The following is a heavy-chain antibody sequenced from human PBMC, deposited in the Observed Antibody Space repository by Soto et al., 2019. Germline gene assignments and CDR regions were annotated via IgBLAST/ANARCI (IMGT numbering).Heavy chain of an antibody. CDR3: AREGPGYTSRWHGVTGWFDP. D-gene: IGHD2-2*01. CDR1: GGSIDSHY. Sequence: SDTLSLTCIVSGGSIDSHYCSWVRQDAGKGLEWIGRIYPTGGTDYNPSLQSRVTMSVDTSKNQFSLKLISVTGADTAVYYCAREGPGYTSRWHGVTGWFDPWGQGTLVTVSS. V-gene: IGHV4-4*07. J-gene: IGHJ5*02. CDR2: IYPTGGT.